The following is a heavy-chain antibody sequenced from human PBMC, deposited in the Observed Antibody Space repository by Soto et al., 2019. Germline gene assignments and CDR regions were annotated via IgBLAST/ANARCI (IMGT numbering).Heavy chain of an antibody. CDR3: AKGRGANDY. V-gene: IGHV3-23*01. CDR2: ISGGDGST. J-gene: IGHJ4*02. Sequence: GGSLRLSCAASGFTFSSYAMSWVRQAPGKGLEWVSTISGGDGSTYYADSVKGRFTISRDNSNNTLYLQMNSLRAEDTAVYYCAKGRGANDYWGQGTLVTVSS. CDR1: GFTFSSYA.